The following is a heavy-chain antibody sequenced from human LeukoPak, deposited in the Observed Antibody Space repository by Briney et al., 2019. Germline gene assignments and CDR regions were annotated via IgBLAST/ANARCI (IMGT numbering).Heavy chain of an antibody. V-gene: IGHV4-34*01. J-gene: IGHJ2*01. Sequence: KPSETLSLTCAVYGGSFSGYYWSWIRQPPGKGLEWIGEINHSGSTNYNPSLKSRVTISVDTSKNQFSLKLSSVTAADTAVYYCARHPRIVVAVAGTHWYFDLWGRGTLVTVSS. CDR2: INHSGST. CDR3: ARHPRIVVAVAGTHWYFDL. CDR1: GGSFSGYY. D-gene: IGHD6-19*01.